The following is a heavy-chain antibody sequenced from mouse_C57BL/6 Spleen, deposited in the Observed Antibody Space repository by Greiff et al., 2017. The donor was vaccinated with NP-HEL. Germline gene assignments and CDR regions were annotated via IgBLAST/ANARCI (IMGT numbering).Heavy chain of an antibody. CDR2: ISYDGSN. CDR1: GYSITSGYY. J-gene: IGHJ3*01. Sequence: EVKLMESGPGLVKPSQSLSLTCSVTGYSITSGYYWNWIRQFPGNKLEWMGYISYDGSNNYNPSLKNRISITRDTSKNQFFLKLNSVTTEDTATYDCARTGTEGFAYWGQGTLVTVSA. CDR3: ARTGTEGFAY. D-gene: IGHD4-1*01. V-gene: IGHV3-6*01.